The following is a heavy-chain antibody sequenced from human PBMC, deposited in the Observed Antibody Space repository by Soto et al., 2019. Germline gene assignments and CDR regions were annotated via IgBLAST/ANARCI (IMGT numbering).Heavy chain of an antibody. Sequence: QVQLVESGGGVVQPGRSLRLSCAASGFTFSSYAMHCVRQAPGKGLEWVAVISYDGSNKYYADSVKGRFTISRDNSKNTLYLQMNSLRAEDTAVYYCARPPGDVAEVRYFDYWGQGTLVTVSS. CDR3: ARPPGDVAEVRYFDY. CDR2: ISYDGSNK. D-gene: IGHD6-19*01. CDR1: GFTFSSYA. J-gene: IGHJ4*02. V-gene: IGHV3-30-3*01.